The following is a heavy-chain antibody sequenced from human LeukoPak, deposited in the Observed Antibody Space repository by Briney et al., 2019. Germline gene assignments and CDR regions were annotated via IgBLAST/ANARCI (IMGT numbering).Heavy chain of an antibody. D-gene: IGHD3-3*01. V-gene: IGHV4-39*01. CDR2: IYYSGST. J-gene: IGHJ5*02. CDR1: GGSISSSSYY. CDR3: AKAWSSYYDFWSGYYS. Sequence: SETLSLTCTVSGGSISSSSYYWGWIRQPPGKGLEWIGSIYYSGSTYYNPSLKSRVTISVDTSKNQFSLKLSSVTAADTAVYYRAKAWSSYYDFWSGYYSWGQGTLVTVSS.